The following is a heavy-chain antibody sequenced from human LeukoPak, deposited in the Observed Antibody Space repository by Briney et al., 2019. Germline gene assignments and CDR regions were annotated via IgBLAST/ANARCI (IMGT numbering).Heavy chain of an antibody. CDR3: AREDRGYHY. CDR1: GGSISSSSYY. V-gene: IGHV4-39*07. Sequence: SETLSLTCTVSGGSISSSSYYWGWIRQPPGKGLEWIGSIYYSGSTYYNPSLKSRVTISVDTSKNQFSLKLSSVTAADTAVYYCAREDRGYHYWGQGTLVTVSS. D-gene: IGHD6-25*01. J-gene: IGHJ4*02. CDR2: IYYSGST.